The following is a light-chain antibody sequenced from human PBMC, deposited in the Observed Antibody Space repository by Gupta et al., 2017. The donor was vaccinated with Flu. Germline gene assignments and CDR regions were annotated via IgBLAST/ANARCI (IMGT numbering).Light chain of an antibody. Sequence: QSALTPPPSVSGAPGQRLTISCTGSSSDIGAGYDVHWYQQVPGTAPKLLIYGNNNRPSGVPDRFSGSKSGTSASLAITGLQAEDEADYYCQSYDSRLSGSVFGGGTRVTVL. V-gene: IGLV1-40*01. J-gene: IGLJ3*02. CDR1: SSDIGAGYD. CDR3: QSYDSRLSGSV. CDR2: GNN.